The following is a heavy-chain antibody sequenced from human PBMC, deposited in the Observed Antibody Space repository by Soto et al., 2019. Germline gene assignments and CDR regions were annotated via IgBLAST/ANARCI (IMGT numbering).Heavy chain of an antibody. CDR2: MSSASSTT. V-gene: IGHV3-23*01. CDR1: GFTFGNFA. J-gene: IGHJ4*02. Sequence: EVQVIESGGGLLQPGGSLRLSCATSGFTFGNFAMSWVRQAPGRGLEWVSGMSSASSTTYYGDSVKGRFTISRDTSKNTLYLQMYSLRAEDTAVYYCAKNKERELPRIIDYWGQGTLVTVSS. CDR3: AKNKERELPRIIDY. D-gene: IGHD1-7*01.